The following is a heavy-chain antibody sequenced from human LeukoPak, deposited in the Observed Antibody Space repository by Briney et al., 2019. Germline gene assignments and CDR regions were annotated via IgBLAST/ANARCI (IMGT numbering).Heavy chain of an antibody. Sequence: ASVKVSCKASGYTFTSYAMNWVRQAPGQGLEWMGWINPNSGGTNYAQKFQGRVTMTRDTSISTAYMELSRLRSDDTAVYYCARDVITMVRGVPYYYYYMDVWGKGTTVTISS. CDR2: INPNSGGT. CDR1: GYTFTSYA. V-gene: IGHV1-2*02. J-gene: IGHJ6*03. CDR3: ARDVITMVRGVPYYYYYMDV. D-gene: IGHD3-10*01.